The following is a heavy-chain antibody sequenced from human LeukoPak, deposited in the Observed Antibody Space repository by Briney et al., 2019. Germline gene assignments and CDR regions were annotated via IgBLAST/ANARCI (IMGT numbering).Heavy chain of an antibody. D-gene: IGHD5-24*01. CDR3: ARHLPGVEMATISDY. V-gene: IGHV5-51*01. Sequence: GESLKISCKGSGYSFTSYWIGWVRQMPGKGLELMRIIYPGDSDTRDSPSFQGQVTISADKSISTAYLQWSSLKASDTAMYYCARHLPGVEMATISDYWGQGTLVTVSS. CDR2: IYPGDSDT. CDR1: GYSFTSYW. J-gene: IGHJ4*02.